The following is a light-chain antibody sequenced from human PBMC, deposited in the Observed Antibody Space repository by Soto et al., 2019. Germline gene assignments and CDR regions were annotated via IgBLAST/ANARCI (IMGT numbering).Light chain of an antibody. J-gene: IGLJ2*01. Sequence: QSALTQPASVSGSPGQTITISCTGTNGDIGSYNLVSWYQQHPGKAPKLSIYEGSKRPSGVSDRFSGSKSGNTASLTISGLQAEDEADYYCCAYAGSTTLVFGGGTKLTVL. CDR1: NGDIGSYNL. CDR3: CAYAGSTTLV. CDR2: EGS. V-gene: IGLV2-23*01.